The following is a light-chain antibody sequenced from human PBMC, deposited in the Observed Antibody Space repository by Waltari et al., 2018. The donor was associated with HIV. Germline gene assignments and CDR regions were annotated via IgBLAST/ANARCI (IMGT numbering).Light chain of an antibody. CDR3: QSYDRRLMWV. CDR1: RSNIGVGYD. CDR2: QNI. V-gene: IGLV1-40*01. J-gene: IGLJ2*01. Sequence: HSLLTQPPSVSGAPGQRVTISCPGSRSNIGVGYDVHWYQKYPGTAPKLLIFQNIKRPSGVPDRFSGSKSVTSASLVITGLQAEDEADYYCQSYDRRLMWVFGGGTSLTV.